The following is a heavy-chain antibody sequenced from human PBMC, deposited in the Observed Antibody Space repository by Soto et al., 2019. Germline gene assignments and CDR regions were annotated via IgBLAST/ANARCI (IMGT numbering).Heavy chain of an antibody. J-gene: IGHJ4*02. CDR3: ARSYSGGDAYFDY. D-gene: IGHD2-21*02. Sequence: TLSLTCAVSGGSISSGGYAWAWIRQPPGKGLEWVGYIYQSGSTYYNPSLKSRVTIAADGSKNQFSLNLASVTAADTAVYYCARSYSGGDAYFDYWGQGTVVTVSS. V-gene: IGHV4-30-2*01. CDR2: IYQSGST. CDR1: GGSISSGGYA.